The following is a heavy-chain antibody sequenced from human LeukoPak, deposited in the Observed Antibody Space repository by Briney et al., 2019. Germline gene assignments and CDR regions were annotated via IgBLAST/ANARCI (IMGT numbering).Heavy chain of an antibody. CDR3: AKGNYYDSSGYYRLFDY. Sequence: SETLSLTCTVYGGSICSYYWTWIRQPPGKGLEWIGYIYYSGSTNYNPSLKSRVTISIDTTKNQFSLKLSSVTAADTAVYYCAKGNYYDSSGYYRLFDYWGQGTLVTVSS. CDR1: GGSICSYY. V-gene: IGHV4-59*01. J-gene: IGHJ4*02. D-gene: IGHD3-22*01. CDR2: IYYSGST.